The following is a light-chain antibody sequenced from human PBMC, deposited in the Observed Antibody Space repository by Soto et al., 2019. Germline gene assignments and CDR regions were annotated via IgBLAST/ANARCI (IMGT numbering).Light chain of an antibody. J-gene: IGKJ2*01. V-gene: IGKV3-20*01. CDR2: GAS. CDR3: QQYITSPGT. Sequence: EIELTQSPGTLSLSPGEGATLSCRASQSVANNYLAWYKQKPGQAPRLLIYGASTRATGIPDRFSGSGSGTDFTLTISRLEPEDFAVYFCQQYITSPGTFGQGTKLEI. CDR1: QSVANNY.